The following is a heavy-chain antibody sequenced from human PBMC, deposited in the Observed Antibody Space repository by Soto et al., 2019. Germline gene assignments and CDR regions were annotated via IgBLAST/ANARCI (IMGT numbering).Heavy chain of an antibody. V-gene: IGHV4-39*01. Sequence: AETLSLTCTVTGDSISSISYYWGWIRQPPGKGLELIGSIYYSGSTYKNPSLRSRVSMSIDPSKDQFSLKLKSVTAADTALYFCARQRTSVVTKAYFHXWGPGSLFTVSX. CDR1: GDSISSISYY. J-gene: IGHJ4*02. CDR2: IYYSGST. D-gene: IGHD2-21*02. CDR3: ARQRTSVVTKAYFHX.